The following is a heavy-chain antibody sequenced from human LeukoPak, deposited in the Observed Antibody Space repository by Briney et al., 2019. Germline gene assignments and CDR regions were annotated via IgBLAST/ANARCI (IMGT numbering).Heavy chain of an antibody. CDR1: GYTFTSYA. CDR3: ARTLYPGIAAAGLNSL. CDR2: INTNTGNP. Sequence: GASVKVSCKASGYTFTSYAMNWVRQAPGQGLEWMGWINTNTGNPTYAQGFTGRFVFSLDTSVSTAYLQISSLKAEDTAMYYCARTLYPGIAAAGLNSLWGQGTLVTVSS. J-gene: IGHJ4*02. V-gene: IGHV7-4-1*02. D-gene: IGHD6-13*01.